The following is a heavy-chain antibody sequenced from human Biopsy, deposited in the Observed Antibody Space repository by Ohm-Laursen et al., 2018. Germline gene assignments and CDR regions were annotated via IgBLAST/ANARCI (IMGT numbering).Heavy chain of an antibody. CDR1: GFAFSYYG. J-gene: IGHJ5*02. V-gene: IGHV3-33*01. D-gene: IGHD3-9*01. CDR2: MCSDGINK. CDR3: ARDDDTTGHYMILNH. Sequence: SLRLSCAASGFAFSYYGLHWVRQAPGKGLQWVAVMCSDGINKNYADSVKGRFTVSRDNSNDVLYLQMSSLRDEDSAVYYCARDDDTTGHYMILNHWGQGTLVTVPS.